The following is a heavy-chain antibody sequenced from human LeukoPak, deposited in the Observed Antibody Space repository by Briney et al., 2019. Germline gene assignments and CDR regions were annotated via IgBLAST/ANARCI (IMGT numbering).Heavy chain of an antibody. V-gene: IGHV3-33*01. CDR3: ARDRAAADLDY. CDR2: IWYDGSNK. Sequence: GGSLRLSCAASGFTFNSYGMFWVRQAPGKGLEWVAVIWYDGSNKFYADSVKGRFTISRDNSKNTLYLQMNSLRAEDTAVYYCARDRAAADLDYWGQGTLVTVSS. CDR1: GFTFNSYG. J-gene: IGHJ4*02. D-gene: IGHD6-13*01.